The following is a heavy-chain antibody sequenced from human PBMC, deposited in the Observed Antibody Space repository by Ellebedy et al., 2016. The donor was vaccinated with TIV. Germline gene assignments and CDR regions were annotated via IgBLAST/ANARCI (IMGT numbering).Heavy chain of an antibody. V-gene: IGHV1-46*01. Sequence: ASVKVSXXASGYTFTSYYMHWVRQAPGQGLEWMGIINPSGGSTSYAQKFQGRVTMTRNTSISTAYMELSSLRSEDTAVYYCARDRLSQAMPDYWGQGTLVTVSS. CDR3: ARDRLSQAMPDY. D-gene: IGHD2-2*01. CDR2: INPSGGST. J-gene: IGHJ4*02. CDR1: GYTFTSYY.